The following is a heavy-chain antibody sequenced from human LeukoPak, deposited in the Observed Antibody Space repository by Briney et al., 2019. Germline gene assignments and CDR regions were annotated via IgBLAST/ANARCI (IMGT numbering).Heavy chain of an antibody. CDR1: GYTFTGYY. Sequence: ASVKVPCKASGYTFTGYYMHWVRQAPGQGLEWMGWINPNSGVSKYAQKFQGRVTMTRDASISTAYMELSRLRSDDTAVYYCARDHVTVSGLPERFDYWGQGTLVTVSS. CDR2: INPNSGVS. CDR3: ARDHVTVSGLPERFDY. D-gene: IGHD1-14*01. J-gene: IGHJ4*02. V-gene: IGHV1-2*02.